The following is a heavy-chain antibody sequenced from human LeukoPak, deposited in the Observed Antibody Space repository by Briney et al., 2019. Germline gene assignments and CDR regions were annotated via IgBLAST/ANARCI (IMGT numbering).Heavy chain of an antibody. CDR3: ASGSYYFDY. CDR1: GCSISRYY. Sequence: PSETLSLTCTVSGCSISRYYWSWIRQPPGKGLEWIGYIYYSGSTKNNPSLKSRVTISVDTSKNQFSLKLSSVTAADTAVYYCASGSYYFDYWGQGTLVTVSS. D-gene: IGHD1-26*01. J-gene: IGHJ4*02. V-gene: IGHV4-59*08. CDR2: IYYSGST.